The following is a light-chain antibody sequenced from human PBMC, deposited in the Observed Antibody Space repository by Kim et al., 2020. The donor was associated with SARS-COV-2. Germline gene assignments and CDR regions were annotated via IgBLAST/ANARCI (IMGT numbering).Light chain of an antibody. J-gene: IGKJ3*01. Sequence: DIQMTQSPSSLSASVGDRVTITCQASQDIINHLYWYQQKPGKAPNNLIYDASSLQRGVPSRFSGSGSGTDFTFTISSLQPEDFATYYCLHHDDISSFTFGPGTKVDIK. CDR1: QDIINH. V-gene: IGKV1-33*01. CDR3: LHHDDISSFT. CDR2: DAS.